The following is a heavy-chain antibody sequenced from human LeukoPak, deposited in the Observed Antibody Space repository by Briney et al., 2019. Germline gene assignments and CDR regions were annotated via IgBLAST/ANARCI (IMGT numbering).Heavy chain of an antibody. CDR1: GFTFISYA. CDR2: ISGSGGST. J-gene: IGHJ4*02. D-gene: IGHD2-8*01. CDR3: AKDRSCTNDICHGDFDY. Sequence: GGSLRLSRAASGFTFISYARSWVRQAPGKGLEWVSSISGSGGSTYSADSVKGRFTITRDNSKNTLYLQMNSLRAEDTALYYCAKDRSCTNDICHGDFDYWGQGTLVTVSS. V-gene: IGHV3-23*01.